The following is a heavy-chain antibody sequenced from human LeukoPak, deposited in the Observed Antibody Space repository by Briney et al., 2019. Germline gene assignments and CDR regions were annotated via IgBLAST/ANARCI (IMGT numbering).Heavy chain of an antibody. J-gene: IGHJ4*02. CDR2: VYHSGIT. CDR3: AREWQYQFDY. D-gene: IGHD2-8*01. CDR1: GGSFSAYY. Sequence: SETLSLTCAVYGGSFSAYYWSWIRQPPGEGLEWIGSVYHSGITYYTPSLKSRVSISVDTSKNQFSLKVTSVTAADTAVYYCAREWQYQFDYWGQGSLVTISS. V-gene: IGHV4-34*01.